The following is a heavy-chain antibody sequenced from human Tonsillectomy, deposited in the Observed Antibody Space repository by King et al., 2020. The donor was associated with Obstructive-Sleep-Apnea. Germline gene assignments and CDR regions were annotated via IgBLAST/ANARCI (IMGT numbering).Heavy chain of an antibody. CDR3: GKDKGFAEQLWALDY. V-gene: IGHV3-43D*03. CDR2: ISWDGGST. D-gene: IGHD6-13*01. J-gene: IGHJ4*02. Sequence: VQLVESGGVVVQPGGSLRLSCAGSGFTFDDHAMHWVRQAPGKGLEWVSLISWDGGSTYYADSVKGRFTISRDNSKNSLYLQMNNLRAEDTALYYCGKDKGFAEQLWALDYWGQGTLVTVSS. CDR1: GFTFDDHA.